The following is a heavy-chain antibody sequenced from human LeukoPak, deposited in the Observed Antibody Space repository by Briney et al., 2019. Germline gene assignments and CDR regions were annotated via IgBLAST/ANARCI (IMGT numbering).Heavy chain of an antibody. D-gene: IGHD1-1*01. Sequence: PEASVKVSCKASGFTFTSSAMQWVRQARGQRLEWIGWIVVGSGNTNYAQKFQERVTITRDMSTSTAYMELSSLRSEDTAVYYCAADAVGTYALDIWGQGTMVTVSS. J-gene: IGHJ3*02. CDR3: AADAVGTYALDI. CDR2: IVVGSGNT. V-gene: IGHV1-58*02. CDR1: GFTFTSSA.